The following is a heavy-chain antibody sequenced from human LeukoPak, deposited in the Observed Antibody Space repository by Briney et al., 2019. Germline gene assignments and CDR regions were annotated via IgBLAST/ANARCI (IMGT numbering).Heavy chain of an antibody. CDR2: IIPILGIA. CDR1: GGTFSSYA. CDR3: ARDARGDSGYYSYFDY. J-gene: IGHJ4*02. Sequence: ASVKVSCKASGGTFSSYAISWVRQAPGQGLEWMGRIIPILGIANYAQKFQGRVTITADKSTSTAYMELSSLRSEDTAVYYCARDARGDSGYYSYFDYWGQGTLVTVSS. V-gene: IGHV1-69*04. D-gene: IGHD3-22*01.